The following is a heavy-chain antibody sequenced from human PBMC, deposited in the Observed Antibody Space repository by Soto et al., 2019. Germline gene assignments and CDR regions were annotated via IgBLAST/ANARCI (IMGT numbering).Heavy chain of an antibody. V-gene: IGHV1-3*01. CDR1: GFVSTNHN. Sequence: QAHLVQSGTEVKMPGDSVQVSCKASGFVSTNHNFHWVRQAPGQSLEWMGRINAGNGNTQYSQNFHGRVTFTSDTSTSTAFMELNKLRYEDRAMYYCASDYGSNWRLWGQGTMVSVSS. CDR2: INAGNGNT. D-gene: IGHD6-19*01. CDR3: ASDYGSNWRL. J-gene: IGHJ4*02.